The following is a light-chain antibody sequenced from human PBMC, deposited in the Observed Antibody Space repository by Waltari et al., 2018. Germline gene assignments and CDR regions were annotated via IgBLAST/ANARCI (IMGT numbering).Light chain of an antibody. V-gene: IGKV1-39*01. J-gene: IGKJ1*01. CDR3: QQSFSTSWT. CDR2: AAA. Sequence: CRARQNINNYLDWYQQQPGKAPQLVLYAAAKLPTEVPSRFSGSGSGTDFILTISSLQPDDFATYYCQQSFSTSWTFGRGTKVEI. CDR1: QNINNY.